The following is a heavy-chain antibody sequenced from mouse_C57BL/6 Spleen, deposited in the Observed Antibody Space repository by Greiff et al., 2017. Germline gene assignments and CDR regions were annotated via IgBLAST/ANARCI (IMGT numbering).Heavy chain of an antibody. V-gene: IGHV1-52*01. Sequence: VQLQQPGAELVRPGSSVKLSCKASGYTFTSYWMHWVKQRPIQGLEWIGNIDPSDSETHYNQKFKDKATLTVDKSSSTAYMQLSSLTSEDSAVYYCARFDGYGAWFAYWGQGTLVTVSA. CDR2: IDPSDSET. CDR1: GYTFTSYW. D-gene: IGHD2-2*01. J-gene: IGHJ3*01. CDR3: ARFDGYGAWFAY.